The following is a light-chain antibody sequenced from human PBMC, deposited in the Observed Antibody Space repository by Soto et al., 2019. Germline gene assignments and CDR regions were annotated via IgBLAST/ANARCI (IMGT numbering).Light chain of an antibody. J-gene: IGKJ2*01. V-gene: IGKV2-28*01. CDR2: LGS. CDR3: MQALQTPYT. Sequence: DIVMTQSPLSLPVTPGEPASISCRSSQSLLHSNGYNYLDWYLQKPGQSPQLLIYLGSNRASGVPHRFSRSGSGTDFTLKISRVEAEDVGVYYSMQALQTPYTFGEGTKVDIK. CDR1: QSLLHSNGYNY.